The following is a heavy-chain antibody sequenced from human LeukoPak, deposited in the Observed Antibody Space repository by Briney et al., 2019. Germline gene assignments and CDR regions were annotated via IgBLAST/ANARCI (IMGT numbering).Heavy chain of an antibody. Sequence: ASVKVSCKASGYTFTGYYMHWVRQAPGQGLEWMGWINPNSGGTNYAQKFQGRVTMTRDTSITTAYMELTRLTSDDTAVYFCARTYYYDRNGYIEFDYWGQGTLVTVSS. J-gene: IGHJ4*02. CDR3: ARTYYYDRNGYIEFDY. D-gene: IGHD3-22*01. V-gene: IGHV1-2*02. CDR2: INPNSGGT. CDR1: GYTFTGYY.